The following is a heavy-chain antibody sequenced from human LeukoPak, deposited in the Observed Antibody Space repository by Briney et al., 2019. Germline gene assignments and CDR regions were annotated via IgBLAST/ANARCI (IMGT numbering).Heavy chain of an antibody. CDR3: ARDQAGDGYPDY. Sequence: GASVKVSCKASGYTFTSFAMNWMRQAPGQGLEWMGWINTNTGNPTYAQDFAGRFVFSLGTSVSTAYLQISSLKSEDTAVYYCARDQAGDGYPDYWGQGSLVTVSS. J-gene: IGHJ4*02. V-gene: IGHV7-4-1*02. CDR1: GYTFTSFA. D-gene: IGHD5-24*01. CDR2: INTNTGNP.